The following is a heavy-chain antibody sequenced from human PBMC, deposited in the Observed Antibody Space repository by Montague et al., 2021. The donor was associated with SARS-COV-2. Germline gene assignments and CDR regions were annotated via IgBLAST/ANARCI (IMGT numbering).Heavy chain of an antibody. D-gene: IGHD2-21*01. Sequence: SETLSLTCTVSGGSISDSNFHWGWTRQPPGTGLEWIGTLYYSGATYYNPSLKSRVTTSMDTSKNQFSLKLTSAIAADTAVSYCARLRGGTPGEHWGQGALVTVSS. V-gene: IGHV4-39*07. CDR1: GGSISDSNFH. J-gene: IGHJ4*02. CDR2: LYYSGAT. CDR3: ARLRGGTPGEH.